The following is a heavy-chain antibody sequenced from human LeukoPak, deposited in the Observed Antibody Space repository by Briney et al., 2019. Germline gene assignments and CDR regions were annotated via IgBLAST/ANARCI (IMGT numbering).Heavy chain of an antibody. CDR3: ARVGGWLLRAFDI. D-gene: IGHD5-24*01. CDR2: IKQDGSEK. J-gene: IGHJ3*02. Sequence: QAGGSLRLSCAASGFTFSSYRMSWVRQAPGKGLEWVANIKQDGSEKYYVDSVKGRFTISRDNAKNSLYLQMNSLRAEDTAVYYCARVGGWLLRAFDIWGQGTMVTVSS. CDR1: GFTFSSYR. V-gene: IGHV3-7*01.